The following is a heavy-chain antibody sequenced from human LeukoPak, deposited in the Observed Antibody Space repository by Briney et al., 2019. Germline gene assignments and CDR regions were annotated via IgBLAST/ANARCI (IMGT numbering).Heavy chain of an antibody. J-gene: IGHJ4*02. Sequence: GGSLRLSCAASGFTFSSYWMSWVRQAPGKGLEWVANIKQDGSEKYYVDSVKGRFTISRDNAKNSLYLQMNSLRAEDTAVYYCARDYEYYDFWSGYYKGLYYFDYWGQGTLVTVSS. CDR2: IKQDGSEK. CDR3: ARDYEYYDFWSGYYKGLYYFDY. V-gene: IGHV3-7*01. D-gene: IGHD3-3*01. CDR1: GFTFSSYW.